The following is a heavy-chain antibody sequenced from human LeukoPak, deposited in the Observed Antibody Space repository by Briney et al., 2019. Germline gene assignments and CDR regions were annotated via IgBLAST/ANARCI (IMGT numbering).Heavy chain of an antibody. Sequence: SVKASCKASGGTFSSYAISWVRQAPGQGLEWMGRIIPIFGTANYAQKFQGRVTITTDESTSTAYMELSSLRSEDTAVYYCASQLLAAHWFDPWGQGTLVTVSS. CDR2: IIPIFGTA. CDR3: ASQLLAAHWFDP. J-gene: IGHJ5*02. D-gene: IGHD6-13*01. V-gene: IGHV1-69*05. CDR1: GGTFSSYA.